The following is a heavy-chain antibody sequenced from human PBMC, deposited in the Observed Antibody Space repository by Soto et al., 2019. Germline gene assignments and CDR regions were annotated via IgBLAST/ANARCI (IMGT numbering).Heavy chain of an antibody. D-gene: IGHD4-17*01. CDR3: ASLYGDYVDS. CDR1: GGSISSSSYY. J-gene: IGHJ4*02. Sequence: SETLSLTCTVSGGSISSSSYYWGWIRQPPGKGLEWIANIYYSGSTYYNPSLKSRVTISVDTSQNQFSLKLSSVTAADTAVYYCASLYGDYVDSWGQGTLVTVSS. CDR2: IYYSGST. V-gene: IGHV4-39*01.